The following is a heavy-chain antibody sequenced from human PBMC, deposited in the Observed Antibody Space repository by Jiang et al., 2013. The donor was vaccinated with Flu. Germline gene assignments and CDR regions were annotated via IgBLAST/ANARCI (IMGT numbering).Heavy chain of an antibody. Sequence: QLVESGGGVVQPGRSLRLSCEASGFTFSDHYMDWVRQAPGKGLEWVGRTRNKANSYTTEYAASVEGRFTVSRDDSKNSVYLQMNSLKTEDTAVYYCARGEVSSTAPLLFDYWGQGTLVTVSS. V-gene: IGHV3-72*01. J-gene: IGHJ4*02. CDR3: ARGEVSSTAPLLFDY. D-gene: IGHD2-2*01. CDR2: TRNKANSYTT. CDR1: GFTFSDHY.